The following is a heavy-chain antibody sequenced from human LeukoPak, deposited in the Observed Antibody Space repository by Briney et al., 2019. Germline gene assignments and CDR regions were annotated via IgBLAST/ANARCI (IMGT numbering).Heavy chain of an antibody. J-gene: IGHJ4*02. CDR3: ARDSGESDYDYVWGSYRAYYFDY. D-gene: IGHD3-16*02. CDR2: ISSSSSYI. CDR1: GFTFSSYA. V-gene: IGHV3-21*01. Sequence: PGGSLRLSCAASGFTFSSYAMSWVRQAPGKGLEWVSSISSSSSYIYYADSVKGRFTISGDNAKNSLYLQMNSLRAEDTAVYYCARDSGESDYDYVWGSYRAYYFDYWGQGTLVTVSS.